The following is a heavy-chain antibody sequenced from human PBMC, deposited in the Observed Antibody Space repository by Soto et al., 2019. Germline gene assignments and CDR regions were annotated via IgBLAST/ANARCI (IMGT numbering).Heavy chain of an antibody. Sequence: PGESLKISCKGSEYSFTTYWIGWVRQMPGKGLEWMGIIYPGDSDTRYSPSFQGQITFSADKSISSAYLQWSSLKTSDTAMYYCARLRGTALDYWGQGTQVTVSS. CDR2: IYPGDSDT. D-gene: IGHD5-12*01. V-gene: IGHV5-51*01. J-gene: IGHJ4*02. CDR1: EYSFTTYW. CDR3: ARLRGTALDY.